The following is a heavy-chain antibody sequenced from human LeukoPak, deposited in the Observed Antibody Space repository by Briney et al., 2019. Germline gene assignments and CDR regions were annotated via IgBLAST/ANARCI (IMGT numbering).Heavy chain of an antibody. Sequence: SETLSLTCAVYGGSFSGCYWSWIRQPPGKGLEWIGEINHSGSTNYNPSLKSRVTISVDTSKNQFSLKLSSVTAADTAVYYCARGLWFFRYMEHGAFDIWGQGTMVTVSS. CDR3: ARGLWFFRYMEHGAFDI. D-gene: IGHD3-10*01. CDR1: GGSFSGCY. CDR2: INHSGST. J-gene: IGHJ3*02. V-gene: IGHV4-34*01.